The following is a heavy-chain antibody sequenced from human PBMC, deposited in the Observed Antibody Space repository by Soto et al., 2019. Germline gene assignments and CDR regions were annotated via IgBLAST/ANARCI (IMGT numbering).Heavy chain of an antibody. J-gene: IGHJ6*02. V-gene: IGHV4-59*07. CDR3: ARHHLLPFYYALDV. Sequence: QVQLQASGPGLVKPSDTLSLTCTVSGGSISGYYWSWIRQPPGKGLEYIGYIYYRGSTNYNPSLKRRVTMAVDTSRNQVSLKVNSVTAADTAVYYCARHHLLPFYYALDVWGQGTTVTVSS. CDR1: GGSISGYY. CDR2: IYYRGST.